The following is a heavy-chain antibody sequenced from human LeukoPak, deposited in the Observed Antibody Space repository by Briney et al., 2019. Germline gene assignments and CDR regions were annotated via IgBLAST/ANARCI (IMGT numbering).Heavy chain of an antibody. J-gene: IGHJ4*02. CDR2: ISSSSSYT. CDR3: ARDVAAAGGIDY. Sequence: AGRSLRLSCAASGFTFSDYYMSWIRQAPGKGLEWVSYISSSSSYTNYADSVKGRFTISRDNAKNSLYLQMNSLRAEDTAVYYCARDVAAAGGIDYWGQGTLVTVSS. D-gene: IGHD6-13*01. V-gene: IGHV3-11*05. CDR1: GFTFSDYY.